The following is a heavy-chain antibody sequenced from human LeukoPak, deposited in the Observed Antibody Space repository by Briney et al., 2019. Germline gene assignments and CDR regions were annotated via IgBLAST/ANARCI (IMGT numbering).Heavy chain of an antibody. CDR1: GGTFSSYA. V-gene: IGHV1-69*04. Sequence: SVKVSCKASGGTFSSYAISWVRQAPGQGLEWMGRIIPILGIANYAQKFQGRVTITADKSTSTAYMELSSLRSEDTAVYYCARGTYYYDSSGYYYVNWGQGTLVTVSS. CDR3: ARGTYYYDSSGYYYVN. J-gene: IGHJ4*02. CDR2: IIPILGIA. D-gene: IGHD3-22*01.